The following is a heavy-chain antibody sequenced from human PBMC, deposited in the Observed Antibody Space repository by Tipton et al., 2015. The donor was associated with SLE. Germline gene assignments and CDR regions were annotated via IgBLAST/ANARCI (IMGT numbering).Heavy chain of an antibody. CDR1: GGSISSHY. D-gene: IGHD6-19*01. V-gene: IGHV4-59*11. J-gene: IGHJ4*02. CDR3: ARDELRIAVAGY. Sequence: TLSLTCTVSGGSISSHYWSWIRQPPGKGLEWIGYIYYSGSTYYNPSLKSRVTISVDTSKNQFSLKLSSVTAADTAVYYCARDELRIAVAGYWGQGTLVTVSS. CDR2: IYYSGST.